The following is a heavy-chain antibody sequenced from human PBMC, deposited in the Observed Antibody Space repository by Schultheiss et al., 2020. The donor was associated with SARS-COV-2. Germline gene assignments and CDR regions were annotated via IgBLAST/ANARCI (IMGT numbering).Heavy chain of an antibody. D-gene: IGHD6-19*01. V-gene: IGHV3-30*03. J-gene: IGHJ4*02. CDR3: ARDGVWQWLAY. CDR1: GFTFSSYG. Sequence: GGSLRLSCAASGFTFSSYGMHWVRQAPGKGLEWVAVISYDGSNKYYADSVKGRFTISRDNSKNTLYLQMNSLRAEDTAVYYCARDGVWQWLAYWGQGTLVTVSS. CDR2: ISYDGSNK.